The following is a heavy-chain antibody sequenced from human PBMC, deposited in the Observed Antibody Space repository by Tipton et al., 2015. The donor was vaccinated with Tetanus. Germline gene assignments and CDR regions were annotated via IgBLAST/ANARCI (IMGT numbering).Heavy chain of an antibody. Sequence: TLSLTCTVPGGSISSYYWGWIRQPPGKGLEWIGSIYYSGSTYYNPSLKGRVTISVDTSKNQFSLKLSSVTAADTAVYYCASLAVADYYFDYWGQGTLVAVSS. CDR3: ASLAVADYYFDY. V-gene: IGHV4-39*01. CDR1: GGSISSYY. CDR2: IYYSGST. J-gene: IGHJ4*02. D-gene: IGHD6-19*01.